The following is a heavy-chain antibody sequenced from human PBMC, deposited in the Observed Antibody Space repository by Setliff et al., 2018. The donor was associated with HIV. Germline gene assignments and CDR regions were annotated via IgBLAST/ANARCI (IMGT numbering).Heavy chain of an antibody. CDR2: IRNDGSTT. J-gene: IGHJ6*02. Sequence: GGSLRLSCAASGFTFSGYWMHWVRQAPGKGLEWVGFIRNDGSTTDYADSVKGRFTISRDNSKNTLYLQMNSLRAEDTAVYYCAKTLPTLYPPHNYYYGMDVWGQGTTVTVSS. V-gene: IGHV3-30*02. CDR3: AKTLPTLYPPHNYYYGMDV. CDR1: GFTFSGYW. D-gene: IGHD2-15*01.